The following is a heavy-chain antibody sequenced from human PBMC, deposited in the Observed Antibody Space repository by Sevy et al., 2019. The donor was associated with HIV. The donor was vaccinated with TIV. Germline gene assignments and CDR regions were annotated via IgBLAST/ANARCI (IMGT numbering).Heavy chain of an antibody. Sequence: GGSLRLSCAASGFTFSNYNINWVRQSPGKGLEWVSFISTSSGYIYYADSVKGRFTISRDNAKKSLYLQMDNLGVEDTAVYYCARDPNWQHMTDDHYYSMDVWGQGTTVTVSS. J-gene: IGHJ6*02. V-gene: IGHV3-21*04. D-gene: IGHD1-1*01. CDR1: GFTFSNYN. CDR3: ARDPNWQHMTDDHYYSMDV. CDR2: ISTSSGYI.